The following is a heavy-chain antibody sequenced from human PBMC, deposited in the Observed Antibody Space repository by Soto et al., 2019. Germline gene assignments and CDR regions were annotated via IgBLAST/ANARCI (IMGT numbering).Heavy chain of an antibody. D-gene: IGHD3-9*01. V-gene: IGHV3-30-3*01. CDR1: GFTFSSYA. J-gene: IGHJ6*02. Sequence: QVQLVESGGGVVQPGRSLRLSCAASGFTFSSYAMHWVRQAPGKGLEWVAVISYDGSNKYDADSVKGRFTISRDNSKNTLYLQMNSLRAEDTAVYYCAREDTYYDILTGYWYYYYGMDVWGQGTTVTVSS. CDR2: ISYDGSNK. CDR3: AREDTYYDILTGYWYYYYGMDV.